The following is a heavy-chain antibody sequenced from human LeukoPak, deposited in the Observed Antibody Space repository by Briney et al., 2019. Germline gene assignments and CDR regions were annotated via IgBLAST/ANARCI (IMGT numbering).Heavy chain of an antibody. Sequence: SETLSLTCAASGGSISSGGYSWSWIRQPPGKGLEWIGYIYHSGSTYYNPSLKSPVTISVDRSKNQFSLKLSSVTAADTAVYYCARVRYRYGYDYWGQGTLVTVSS. V-gene: IGHV4-30-2*01. D-gene: IGHD5-18*01. CDR1: GGSISSGGYS. J-gene: IGHJ4*02. CDR3: ARVRYRYGYDY. CDR2: IYHSGST.